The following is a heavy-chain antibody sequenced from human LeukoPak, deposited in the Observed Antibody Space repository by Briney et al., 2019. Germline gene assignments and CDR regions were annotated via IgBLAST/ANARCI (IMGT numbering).Heavy chain of an antibody. CDR2: IYYSGST. D-gene: IGHD3-22*01. CDR3: ARQYYYDSSGYLDY. V-gene: IGHV4-39*01. CDR1: GGSISSSTYY. J-gene: IGHJ4*02. Sequence: SETLSLTCTVSGGSISSSTYYWGWIRQPPGKGLEWIGSIYYSGSTYYNPSLKSRVTISVDTSKNQFSLKLSSVTAADTAVYYCARQYYYDSSGYLDYWGQGTLVTVSS.